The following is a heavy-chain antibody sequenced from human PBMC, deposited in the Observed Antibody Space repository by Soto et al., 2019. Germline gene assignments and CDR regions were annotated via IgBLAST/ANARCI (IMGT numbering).Heavy chain of an antibody. CDR3: ARDYYYDSRGFPGAYYYGMDV. J-gene: IGHJ6*02. CDR2: IYYSGST. Sequence: SETLSLTCTVSGGSISSYYWSWIRQPPGKGLEWIGCIYYSGSTNYNPSLKSRVTISVDTSKNQFSLKLSSVTAADTAVYYCARDYYYDSRGFPGAYYYGMDVWGQGTTVTVSS. CDR1: GGSISSYY. V-gene: IGHV4-59*01. D-gene: IGHD3-22*01.